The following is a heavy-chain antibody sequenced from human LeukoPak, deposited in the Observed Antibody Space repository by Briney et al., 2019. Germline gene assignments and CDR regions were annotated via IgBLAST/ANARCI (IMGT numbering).Heavy chain of an antibody. CDR3: AREYLEMATIERDAFDI. CDR2: INPSGGST. Sequence: ASVKVSCKASGYTFTSYGISWVRQAPGQGLEWMGIINPSGGSTSYAQKFQGRVTMTRDTSTSTVYMELSSLRSEDTAVYYCAREYLEMATIERDAFDIWGQGTMVTVSS. V-gene: IGHV1-46*01. J-gene: IGHJ3*02. CDR1: GYTFTSYG. D-gene: IGHD5-24*01.